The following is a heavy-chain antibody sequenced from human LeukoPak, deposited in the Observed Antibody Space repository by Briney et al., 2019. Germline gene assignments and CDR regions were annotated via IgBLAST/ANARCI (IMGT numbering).Heavy chain of an antibody. CDR2: ISSSSSYI. Sequence: KPGGSLRLSCAASEFTFSSYSMNWVRQAPGKGLEWVSSISSSSSYIYYADSVKGRFTISRDNAKSSLYLQMNSLRAEDTAVYYCARRKGYCSGGSCYSTGNWFDPWGQGTLVTVSS. CDR1: EFTFSSYS. J-gene: IGHJ5*02. D-gene: IGHD2-15*01. CDR3: ARRKGYCSGGSCYSTGNWFDP. V-gene: IGHV3-21*01.